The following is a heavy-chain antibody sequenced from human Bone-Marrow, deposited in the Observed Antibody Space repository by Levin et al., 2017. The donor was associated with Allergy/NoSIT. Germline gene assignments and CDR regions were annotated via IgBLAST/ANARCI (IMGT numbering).Heavy chain of an antibody. J-gene: IGHJ4*02. V-gene: IGHV3-23*01. CDR2: ISGSGTST. CDR3: AKGAGWVAGAVALI. Sequence: PGGSLRLSCAASGFTFSSYAMSWVRQAPGKGLDWVSAISGSGTSTYYADSVKGRFTISSDNSMTTLYLQMNSLRAEDTAVYYCAKGAGWVAGAVALIWGQGTLVTVSS. D-gene: IGHD6-19*01. CDR1: GFTFSSYA.